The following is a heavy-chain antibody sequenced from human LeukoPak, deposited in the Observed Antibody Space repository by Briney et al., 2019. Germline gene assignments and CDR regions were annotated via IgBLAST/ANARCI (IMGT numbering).Heavy chain of an antibody. CDR1: GYTFTSYD. CDR2: MNPNSGNT. Sequence: ASVKVSCKASGYTFTSYDINWVRQATGQGLEWMGWMNPNSGNTGYAQKFQGRVTMTRNTSISTAYTELSSLRSEDTAVYYCARGNRRVVRGANYYGMDVWGQGTTVTVSS. D-gene: IGHD3-10*01. V-gene: IGHV1-8*01. CDR3: ARGNRRVVRGANYYGMDV. J-gene: IGHJ6*02.